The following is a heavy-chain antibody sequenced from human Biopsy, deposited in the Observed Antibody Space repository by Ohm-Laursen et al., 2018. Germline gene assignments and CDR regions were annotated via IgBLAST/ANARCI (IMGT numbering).Heavy chain of an antibody. V-gene: IGHV3-21*06. Sequence: SLRLSCAASGAALSGYSMTWVRQAPGKGLEWVSSITGGSNYINYADSVKRRLTISRENAKNSLYLQLDSLRVEDTAVYYCAAERLPSGIGGPWLDPWGQGTLVIVSS. D-gene: IGHD3-16*01. CDR2: ITGGSNYI. J-gene: IGHJ5*02. CDR3: AAERLPSGIGGPWLDP. CDR1: GAALSGYS.